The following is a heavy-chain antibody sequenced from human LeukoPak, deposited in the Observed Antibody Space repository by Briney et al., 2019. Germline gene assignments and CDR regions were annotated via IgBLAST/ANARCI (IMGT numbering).Heavy chain of an antibody. CDR3: AKRVDYSSSWYSPRDWYFDL. D-gene: IGHD6-13*01. CDR1: GFTFSSYG. Sequence: PGGSLRLSCAASGFTFSSYGMSWVRQAPGKGLEWVSAISGSGGSTYYADSVKGRFTISRDNSKNTLYLQMNSLRAEDTAVYYCAKRVDYSSSWYSPRDWYFDLWGRGTLVTVSS. CDR2: ISGSGGST. V-gene: IGHV3-23*01. J-gene: IGHJ2*01.